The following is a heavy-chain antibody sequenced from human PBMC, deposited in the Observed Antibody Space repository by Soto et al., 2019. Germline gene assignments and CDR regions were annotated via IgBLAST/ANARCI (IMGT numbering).Heavy chain of an antibody. CDR2: ISYDGSNK. J-gene: IGHJ4*02. V-gene: IGHV3-30-3*01. CDR1: GFTFSSYA. D-gene: IGHD3-10*01. CDR3: ARGGYGSGSSRYYFVY. Sequence: QVQLVESGGGVVQPGRSLRLSCAASGFTFSSYAMHWVRQAPGKGLEWVAVISYDGSNKYYADSVKGRFTISRDNSKNTLYLQMNSLRAEDTAVYYCARGGYGSGSSRYYFVYWGQGTLVTVSS.